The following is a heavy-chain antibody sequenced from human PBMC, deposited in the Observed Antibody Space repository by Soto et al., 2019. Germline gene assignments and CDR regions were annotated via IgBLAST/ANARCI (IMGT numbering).Heavy chain of an antibody. CDR2: INHSGNT. D-gene: IGHD6-19*01. J-gene: IGHJ4*02. V-gene: IGHV4-34*01. CDR1: GGSFSDFY. CDR3: GPRGAVADPRGY. Sequence: QVQLQLWGAGLLKPSESLSLTCAVYGGSFSDFYWTWIRQLPGKGLEWIGEINHSGNTNYNPSLKGGVAISVDTSKNQFSLYLGSVTAADTAVYYCGPRGAVADPRGYWGQGTLVTVSS.